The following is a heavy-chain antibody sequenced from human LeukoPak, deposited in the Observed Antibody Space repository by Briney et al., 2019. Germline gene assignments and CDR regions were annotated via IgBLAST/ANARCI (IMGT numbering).Heavy chain of an antibody. J-gene: IGHJ4*02. Sequence: SQTLSLTCTVSGGSISSGGYYWSWIRQHPGKGLEWIGYIYYSGSTYYNPSLKSRVTISVDTSKNQFSLKLSSVTAADTAVYYCARFRPLPYYFDYWGQGTLVTVPS. CDR2: IYYSGST. CDR3: ARFRPLPYYFDY. V-gene: IGHV4-31*03. CDR1: GGSISSGGYY.